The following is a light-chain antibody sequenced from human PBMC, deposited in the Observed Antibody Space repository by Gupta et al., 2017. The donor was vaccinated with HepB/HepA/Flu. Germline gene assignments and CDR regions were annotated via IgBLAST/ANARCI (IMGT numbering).Light chain of an antibody. J-gene: IGKJ4*01. CDR1: QSVSSNY. Sequence: EIVLTQSPGTLSLSPGERATLSCRASQSVSSNYLAWYHQRPGQAPRLLIYGASIRATGIPDRFSGSGSGTDFTLTITGLEPEDFAVYDCQQYGSSLTFGGGNTVEIK. CDR3: QQYGSSLT. V-gene: IGKV3-20*01. CDR2: GAS.